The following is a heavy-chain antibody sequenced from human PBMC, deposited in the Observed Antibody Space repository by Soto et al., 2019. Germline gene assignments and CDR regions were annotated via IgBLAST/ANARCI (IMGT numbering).Heavy chain of an antibody. Sequence: GGSLRLSCVASGFTFMSYALAWVRQAPGKGLEWVSTISGGGGSTYYADSVKGRFTISRDKSKNTLYLQMNGLRAEDTAVYYCTKSPGSSSGYWGQGTLVT. D-gene: IGHD6-6*01. CDR2: ISGGGGST. CDR1: GFTFMSYA. V-gene: IGHV3-23*01. J-gene: IGHJ4*02. CDR3: TKSPGSSSGY.